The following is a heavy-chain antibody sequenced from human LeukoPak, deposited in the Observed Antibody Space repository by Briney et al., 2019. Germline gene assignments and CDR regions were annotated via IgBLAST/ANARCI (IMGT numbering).Heavy chain of an antibody. Sequence: PGASVKVSCKASGYTFTSYDINWVRQAPGQGLEWMGWMNPNSGNTGYAQKFQGRVTMTRNTSISTAYMELSSLRSEDTAVYYCARGRTPKVGSSGSFVQHWGQGTLVTVSS. CDR3: ARGRTPKVGSSGSFVQH. J-gene: IGHJ1*01. CDR2: MNPNSGNT. CDR1: GYTFTSYD. D-gene: IGHD3-22*01. V-gene: IGHV1-8*01.